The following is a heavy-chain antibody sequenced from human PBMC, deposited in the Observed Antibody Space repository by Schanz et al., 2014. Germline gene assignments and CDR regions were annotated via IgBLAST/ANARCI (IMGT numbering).Heavy chain of an antibody. D-gene: IGHD3-9*01. CDR1: GYTFTTHA. V-gene: IGHV1-18*01. Sequence: QVQLVQSGAEVKKPGPSERVSCTASGYTFTTHAMSWGRQAPGQGLEWVRWISVYTGNTKYGQKVQGRVTMTADTSTNTAYMELRSLRSDDTAVYYCAKAEYDILTDSYSRLDPWGQGTLXTVSS. CDR3: AKAEYDILTDSYSRLDP. J-gene: IGHJ5*02. CDR2: ISVYTGNT.